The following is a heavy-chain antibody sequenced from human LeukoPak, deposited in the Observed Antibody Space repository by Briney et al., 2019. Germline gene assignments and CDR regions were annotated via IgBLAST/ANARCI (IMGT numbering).Heavy chain of an antibody. CDR3: AKDRLELRQYYFDY. J-gene: IGHJ4*02. V-gene: IGHV3-30*18. CDR1: GLTFSSYG. Sequence: GGSLRLSCAASGLTFSSYGMRWVRQAPGKGLEWVAVISYDGSNKYYADSVKGRFTISRDNSKNTLYLQMNSLRAEDTAVYYCAKDRLELRQYYFDYWGQGTLVTVSS. CDR2: ISYDGSNK. D-gene: IGHD1-7*01.